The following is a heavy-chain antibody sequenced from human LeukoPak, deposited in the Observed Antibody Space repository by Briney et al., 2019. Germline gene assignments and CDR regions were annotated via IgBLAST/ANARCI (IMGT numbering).Heavy chain of an antibody. V-gene: IGHV4-39*01. J-gene: IGHJ4*02. Sequence: PSETLSLTCTVSGGSISSSSYYWGWIRQPPGKGLEWTGSIYYSGSTYYNPSLKSRVTISVDTSKNQFSLKLSSVTAADTAVYYCAIVVVPAARLDYWGQGTLVTVSS. D-gene: IGHD2-2*01. CDR1: GGSISSSSYY. CDR2: IYYSGST. CDR3: AIVVVPAARLDY.